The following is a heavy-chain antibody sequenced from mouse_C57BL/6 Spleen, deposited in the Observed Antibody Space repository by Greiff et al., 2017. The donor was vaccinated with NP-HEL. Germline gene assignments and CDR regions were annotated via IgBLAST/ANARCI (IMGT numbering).Heavy chain of an antibody. Sequence: EVKLVESGEGLVKPGGSLKLSCAASGFTFSSYAMSWVRQTPEKRLEWVAYISSGGDYIYYADTVKGRFTISRDNARNTLYLQMSSLKSEDTAMYYCTRDRGTTVVFDYWGQGTTLTVSS. J-gene: IGHJ2*01. CDR2: ISSGGDYI. V-gene: IGHV5-9-1*02. CDR1: GFTFSSYA. CDR3: TRDRGTTVVFDY. D-gene: IGHD1-1*01.